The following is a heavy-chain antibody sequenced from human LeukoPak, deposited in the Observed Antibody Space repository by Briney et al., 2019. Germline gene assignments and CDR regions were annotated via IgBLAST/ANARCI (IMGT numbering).Heavy chain of an antibody. CDR3: ARAFQSLGGLSLPAY. D-gene: IGHD3-16*02. J-gene: IGHJ4*02. Sequence: ASVKVSCKASGYTFTGYYMHWVRQAPGQGLEWMGWINPNSGGTNYAQKFQGRVTMTRDTSISTAYMELSRLRSDDTAVYYCARAFQSLGGLSLPAYWGQGTLVTVSS. CDR2: INPNSGGT. V-gene: IGHV1-2*02. CDR1: GYTFTGYY.